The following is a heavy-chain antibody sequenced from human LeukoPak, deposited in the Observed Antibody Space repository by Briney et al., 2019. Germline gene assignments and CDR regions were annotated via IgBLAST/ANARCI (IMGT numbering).Heavy chain of an antibody. Sequence: QPGRSLRLSCAASGFTFSSYGMHWVRQAPGKGLEWVAVISYDGSNKYYADSVKGRFTISRDNSKNALYLQMNSLRAEDTAVYYCVRNCRGPIHYYYYGMDVWGQGTTVTVSS. CDR3: VRNCRGPIHYYYYGMDV. J-gene: IGHJ6*02. CDR2: ISYDGSNK. V-gene: IGHV3-30*03. D-gene: IGHD3-10*01. CDR1: GFTFSSYG.